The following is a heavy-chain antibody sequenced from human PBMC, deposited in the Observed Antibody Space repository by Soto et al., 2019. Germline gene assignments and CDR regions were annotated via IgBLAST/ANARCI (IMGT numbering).Heavy chain of an antibody. V-gene: IGHV1-69*09. D-gene: IGHD2-2*01. J-gene: IGHJ6*02. CDR1: GGTFGNYA. CDR2: IMPVVGRE. Sequence: QVHLVQSGAAVMKPGSSVKVSCKASGGTFGNYAVSWVRQAPGHGLEWMGRIMPVVGRENYAQKFQGRVTITVAKVANTAYMELSSLRGWDTAVYYCATVYVPVIYGEDVCGQRATV. CDR3: ATVYVPVIYGEDV.